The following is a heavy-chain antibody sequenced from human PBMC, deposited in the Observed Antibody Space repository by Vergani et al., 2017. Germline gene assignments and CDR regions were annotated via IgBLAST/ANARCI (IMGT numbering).Heavy chain of an antibody. CDR2: ISYDGSNK. J-gene: IGHJ4*02. CDR1: GFTFSSYG. CDR3: AKGPFITISGVYRDY. V-gene: IGHV3-30*18. Sequence: QVQLVESGGGVVQPGRSLRLSCAASGFTFSSYGMHWVRQAPGKGLEWVAVISYDGSNKYYADSVKGRFTISRDNSKNTLYLQMNSLRAEDTAVYYCAKGPFITISGVYRDYWGQGTLVTVSS. D-gene: IGHD3-3*01.